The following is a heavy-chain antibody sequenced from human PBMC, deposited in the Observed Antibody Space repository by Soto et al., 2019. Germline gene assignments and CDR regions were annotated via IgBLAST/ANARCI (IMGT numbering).Heavy chain of an antibody. Sequence: EVQLVQSGAEVKKPGESLKISCKGSGYSFTSYWIGWVRQMPEKGLEWMGIIYPGDSDTRYSPSFQGQVTISADKSISTAYLQWSSLKASDTAMYYCARRAYCGGDCSLSPSDYWGQGTLVTVSS. CDR2: IYPGDSDT. J-gene: IGHJ4*02. CDR1: GYSFTSYW. CDR3: ARRAYCGGDCSLSPSDY. D-gene: IGHD2-21*02. V-gene: IGHV5-51*01.